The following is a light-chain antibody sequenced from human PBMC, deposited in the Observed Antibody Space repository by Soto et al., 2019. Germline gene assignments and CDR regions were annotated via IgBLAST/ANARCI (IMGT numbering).Light chain of an antibody. Sequence: DMQMNQSPYTLSGSVGERVTLTCLASQTISSWLAWYQQKPGKAPKLLIYKASTLKSGVPSRFSGSGSGTEFTLTISSLQPDDFATYYCQHYNSYSEAFGQGTMVDI. CDR3: QHYNSYSEA. CDR2: KAS. J-gene: IGKJ1*01. V-gene: IGKV1-5*03. CDR1: QTISSW.